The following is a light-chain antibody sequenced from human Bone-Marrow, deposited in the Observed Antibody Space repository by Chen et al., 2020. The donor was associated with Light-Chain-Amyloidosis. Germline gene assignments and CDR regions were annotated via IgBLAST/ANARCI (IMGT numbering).Light chain of an antibody. CDR3: ATWDDSLSGWV. J-gene: IGLJ3*02. CDR2: RDN. CDR1: SSNIENNY. Sequence: QSVLTQPPSESGAPGQRVTISCSGSSSNIENNYVYWYQPFPGTAPKLLIYRDNQRPSGVPDRFSGSKSGTSASLAISGLRSEDEADYYCATWDDSLSGWVFGGGTKVTVL. V-gene: IGLV1-47*01.